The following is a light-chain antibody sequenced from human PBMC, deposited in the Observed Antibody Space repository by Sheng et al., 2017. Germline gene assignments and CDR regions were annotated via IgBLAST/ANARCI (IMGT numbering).Light chain of an antibody. CDR1: SSNIGDSY. Sequence: QSVLTQPPSVSAAAGQKVTISCSGSSSNIGDSYVSWYQQLPGTAPKLLIYDNNKRPSGIPDRISGSKSGTSASLAISGLRSDDEADYYCAAWDDSLSGWVFGGGTKLTVL. CDR2: DNN. CDR3: AAWDDSLSGWV. V-gene: IGLV1-51*01. J-gene: IGLJ3*02.